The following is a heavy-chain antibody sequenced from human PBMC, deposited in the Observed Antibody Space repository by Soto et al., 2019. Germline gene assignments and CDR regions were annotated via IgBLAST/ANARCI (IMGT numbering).Heavy chain of an antibody. D-gene: IGHD2-2*01. J-gene: IGHJ4*02. CDR2: ITHSGST. CDR3: ARGRIVVVPAAYSRFDY. V-gene: IGHV4-34*01. Sequence: QVQLQQWGAGLLKPSETLSLTCAVYGGSFSGYYWSWIRQPPGKGLEWIGEITHSGSTNYNPSLKSRVTISVDTSKNQFSLKLSSVTAADTAVYYCARGRIVVVPAAYSRFDYWGRGTLVTVSS. CDR1: GGSFSGYY.